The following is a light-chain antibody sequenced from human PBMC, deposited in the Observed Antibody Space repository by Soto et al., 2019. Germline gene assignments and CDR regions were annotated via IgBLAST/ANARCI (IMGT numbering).Light chain of an antibody. CDR1: QIISYS. CDR3: QESISNLGT. V-gene: IGKV1-39*01. CDR2: AAS. Sequence: DIQMTQSPSSLSASVGDSVTFTCRASQIISYSLNWFQQKPGKAPKVLIYAASSLPSGVPSRFSGSGSGTEFTLTINSLQREDFATYYCQESISNLGTFGPGTKVDIK. J-gene: IGKJ3*01.